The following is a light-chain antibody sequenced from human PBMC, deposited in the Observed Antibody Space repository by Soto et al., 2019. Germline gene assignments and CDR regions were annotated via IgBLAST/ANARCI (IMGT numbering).Light chain of an antibody. Sequence: AIRMTQSPSSFSASTGDRVTITCRASQGISSYLAWYQQKPGQAPKLLIYAASTLQSGVPSRFSGSGSGTDFTLTISCLQSEDFATYYCQQYYSYLETFGGGTKVEIK. CDR3: QQYYSYLET. V-gene: IGKV1-8*01. CDR2: AAS. CDR1: QGISSY. J-gene: IGKJ4*01.